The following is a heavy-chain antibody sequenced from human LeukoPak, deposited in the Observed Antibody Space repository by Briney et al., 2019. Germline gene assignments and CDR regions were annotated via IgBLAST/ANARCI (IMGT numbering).Heavy chain of an antibody. CDR2: ISGSGGST. J-gene: IGHJ4*02. V-gene: IGHV3-23*01. CDR1: GFTFSSYW. Sequence: GGSLRLSCAASGFTFSSYWMSWVRQAPGKGLEWVSAISGSGGSTYYADSVKGRFTISRDNSKNTLYLQMNSLRAEDTAVYYCAKPSIYYDFWSGSYYFDYWGQGTLVTVSS. CDR3: AKPSIYYDFWSGSYYFDY. D-gene: IGHD3-3*01.